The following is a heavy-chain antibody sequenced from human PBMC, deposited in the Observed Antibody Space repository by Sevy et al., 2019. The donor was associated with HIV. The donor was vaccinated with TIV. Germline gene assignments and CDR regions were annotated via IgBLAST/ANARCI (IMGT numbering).Heavy chain of an antibody. D-gene: IGHD4-17*01. CDR3: AKGGYGEVYYYYGMDV. CDR2: ISGSGGST. V-gene: IGHV3-23*01. J-gene: IGHJ6*02. CDR1: GFTFSSYA. Sequence: GGSLRLSYAASGFTFSSYAMSWVRQAPGKGLEWVSAISGSGGSTYYADSVKGRFTISRDNSKNTLYLQMNSLRAEDTAVYYCAKGGYGEVYYYYGMDVWGQGTTVTVSS.